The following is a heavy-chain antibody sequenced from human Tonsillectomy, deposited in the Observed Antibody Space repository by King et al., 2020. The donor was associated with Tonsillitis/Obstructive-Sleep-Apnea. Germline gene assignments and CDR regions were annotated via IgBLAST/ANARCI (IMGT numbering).Heavy chain of an antibody. Sequence: VQLVQSGAEVKKPGASVKVSCKASGYTFTNYGISWVRQAPGQGLEWMAWISAHNGHTNYAQKLQGRLTMTTDTSTSTAYMELRRLRSDDTAVYYCARDSMSHYYGSSGYYTFNYWGQGTLVTVSA. J-gene: IGHJ4*02. D-gene: IGHD3-22*01. CDR1: GYTFTNYG. V-gene: IGHV1-18*01. CDR2: ISAHNGHT. CDR3: ARDSMSHYYGSSGYYTFNY.